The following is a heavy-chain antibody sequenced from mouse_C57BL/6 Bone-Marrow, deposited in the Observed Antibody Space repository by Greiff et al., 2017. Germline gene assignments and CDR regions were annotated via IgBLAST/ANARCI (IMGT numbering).Heavy chain of an antibody. Sequence: LEESGAELVRPGTSVKMSCKASGYTFTNYWIGWAKQRPGHGLEGIGDIYPGGGYTKYHEKVKGKGTMTADKSSSSAYMQFSSLTSEDSSIYYCARWSYYAMDYWGQGTSVTVSS. CDR2: IYPGGGYT. V-gene: IGHV1-63*01. CDR1: GYTFTNYW. J-gene: IGHJ4*01. CDR3: ARWSYYAMDY.